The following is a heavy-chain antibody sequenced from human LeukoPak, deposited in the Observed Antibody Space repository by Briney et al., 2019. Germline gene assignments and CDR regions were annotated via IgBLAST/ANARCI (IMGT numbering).Heavy chain of an antibody. CDR1: GFTFSSYG. CDR3: AKDGGLRFLEWSSDY. Sequence: PGGSLRLSCAAPGFTFSSYGMHWVRQAPGKGLEWVAVIWYDGSSKYYADFVKGRFTISRDNSKNTLYLQMNSLRTEDTAVYYCAKDGGLRFLEWSSDYWGQGTLVTVSS. D-gene: IGHD3-3*01. V-gene: IGHV3-33*06. CDR2: IWYDGSSK. J-gene: IGHJ4*02.